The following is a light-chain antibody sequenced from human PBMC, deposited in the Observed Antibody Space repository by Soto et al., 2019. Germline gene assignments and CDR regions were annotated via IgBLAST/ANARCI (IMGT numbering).Light chain of an antibody. CDR2: GAS. V-gene: IGKV3-20*01. CDR3: KHHGSSVIT. J-gene: IGKJ3*01. CDR1: ESVSSSY. Sequence: ELVLTQSPGTLSLSPGERATLSFRASESVSSSYLAWYHQKPGEAPRILIYGASNSATGISDRFRGSGSGTDFTLTIISLEPEDFAVYYSKHHGSSVITFGTGTKVDVK.